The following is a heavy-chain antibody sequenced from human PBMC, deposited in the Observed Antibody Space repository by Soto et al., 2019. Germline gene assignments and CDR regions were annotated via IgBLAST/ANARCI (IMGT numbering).Heavy chain of an antibody. CDR2: ISHDGNNK. CDR1: GFTFSTYP. CDR3: ARVRLLTLTDYYYGMDV. D-gene: IGHD4-17*01. J-gene: IGHJ6*02. V-gene: IGHV3-30-3*01. Sequence: QVQLVESGGGVVQPGGSLRLSCADSGFTFSTYPMHWVRQAPGKGLEWVAVISHDGNNKYYADSVEGRFTISRDNSKSTLYLQMNSLRAEDTAVYYCARVRLLTLTDYYYGMDVWGQGTTVTVSS.